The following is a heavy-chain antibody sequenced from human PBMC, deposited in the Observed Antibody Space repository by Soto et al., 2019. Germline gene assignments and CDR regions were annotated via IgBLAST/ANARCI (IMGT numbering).Heavy chain of an antibody. CDR1: WYSFTNFW. D-gene: IGHD6-6*01. J-gene: IGHJ6*02. V-gene: IGHV5-10-1*01. CDR3: ARQEGSSSDFYYYGMDV. Sequence: GEFLKISWRGSWYSFTNFWITRVRQMPGKGLEWMGKIDPSDSYSTYSPSLQGHVTISADKSISTAYLQWSSLKASDTAMYYCARQEGSSSDFYYYGMDVWGQGTTVTVSS. CDR2: IDPSDSYS.